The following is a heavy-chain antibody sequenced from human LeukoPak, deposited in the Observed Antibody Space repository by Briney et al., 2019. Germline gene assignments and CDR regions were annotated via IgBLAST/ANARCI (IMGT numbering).Heavy chain of an antibody. CDR3: ARAWRIAAPNDAFDI. CDR2: IIPILGIA. J-gene: IGHJ3*02. Sequence: SVKVSCKASGGTFSSYAISWVRQGPGQGLEWMGRIIPILGIANYAQKFQGRVTITADKSTSTAYMELSSLRSEDTAVYYCARAWRIAAPNDAFDIWGQGTMVTVSS. CDR1: GGTFSSYA. D-gene: IGHD6-13*01. V-gene: IGHV1-69*04.